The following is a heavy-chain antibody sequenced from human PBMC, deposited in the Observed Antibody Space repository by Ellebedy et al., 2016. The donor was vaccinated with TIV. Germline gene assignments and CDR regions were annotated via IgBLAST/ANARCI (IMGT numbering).Heavy chain of an antibody. CDR2: IGTTTGSI. Sequence: GESLKISCTASGFTFSSFSMNWVRQAPGKGLEWLSYIGTTTGSISYADSAKGRFTISRDNAKNSLHLQMNSPRAEDTAVYYCVRRYYYDSSGYPFDYWGQGTLVTVSS. CDR3: VRRYYYDSSGYPFDY. D-gene: IGHD3-22*01. V-gene: IGHV3-48*04. J-gene: IGHJ4*02. CDR1: GFTFSSFS.